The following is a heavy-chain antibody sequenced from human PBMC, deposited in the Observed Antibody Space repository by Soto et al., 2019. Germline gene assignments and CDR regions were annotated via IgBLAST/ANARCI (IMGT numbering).Heavy chain of an antibody. Sequence: PTLVNPTQTLTLTCTFSGFSLSTSGMCVSWIRQPPGKALEWLALIDWDDDKYYSTSLKTRLTISKDTSKNQVVLTMTNMDPVDTATYYCARTPLKAMGWAAAGSYFDYWGQGTLVTVSS. CDR2: IDWDDDK. CDR3: ARTPLKAMGWAAAGSYFDY. CDR1: GFSLSTSGMC. J-gene: IGHJ4*02. D-gene: IGHD6-13*01. V-gene: IGHV2-70*01.